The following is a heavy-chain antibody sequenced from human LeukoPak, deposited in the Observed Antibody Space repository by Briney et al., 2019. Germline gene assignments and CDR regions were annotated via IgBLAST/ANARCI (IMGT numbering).Heavy chain of an antibody. D-gene: IGHD2-2*01. CDR1: GFTFSGSA. CDR2: IRSKANSYAT. J-gene: IGHJ5*02. CDR3: TRGVVPAATWFDP. Sequence: GGSLRLSCAASGFTFSGSAMHWVRQASGKGLEWVGRIRSKANSYATAYAASVKVRFTISRDDSKNTAYLQMNSLKTEDTAVYYCTRGVVPAATWFDPWGQGTLVTVSS. V-gene: IGHV3-73*01.